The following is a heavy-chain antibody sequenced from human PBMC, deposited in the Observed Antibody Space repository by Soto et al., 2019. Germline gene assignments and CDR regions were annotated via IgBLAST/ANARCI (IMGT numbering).Heavy chain of an antibody. CDR3: ANTVVTIGAYQSYYGRDV. V-gene: IGHV1-69*02. D-gene: IGHD2-2*01. CDR2: SIPCLNIS. CDR1: GGTFSSYV. Sequence: QVQMVQSGAEVKKPGSSVKVSCKASGGTFSSYVLSWLRQAPGQGLEWMGRSIPCLNISSFAQKFQGRVTITADESTSTAEMELRSLRSECSADYYWANTVVTIGAYQSYYGRDVWGQGTAVTVSS. J-gene: IGHJ6*02.